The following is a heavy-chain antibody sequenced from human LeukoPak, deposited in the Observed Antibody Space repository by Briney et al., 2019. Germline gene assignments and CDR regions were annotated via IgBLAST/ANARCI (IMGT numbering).Heavy chain of an antibody. CDR2: INPNTGKA. CDR1: GYTFTRYD. D-gene: IGHD5-24*01. V-gene: IGHV1-8*01. J-gene: IGHJ4*02. Sequence: ASVKVSCKASGYTFTRYDINWMRQATGQEPEWMGYINPNTGKAGYAQKFQGRVTMTRDTSTSTVYMELSSLRSEDTAVYYCARVATSETATIGYWGQGTLVTVSS. CDR3: ARVATSETATIGY.